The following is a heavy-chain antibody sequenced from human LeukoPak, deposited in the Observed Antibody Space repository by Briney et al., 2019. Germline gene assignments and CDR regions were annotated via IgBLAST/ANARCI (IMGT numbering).Heavy chain of an antibody. CDR2: IYYTGST. CDR3: ARHVWLQPFDY. CDR1: GGSISTYY. D-gene: IGHD3-9*01. J-gene: IGHJ4*02. V-gene: IGHV4-59*08. Sequence: PSETLSLTCTVSGGSISTYYWSWIRQPPGKGLEWIGYIYYTGSTNYNPSLKSRVTISVDTSKNQFSLNLSSVTAADTAVYYCARHVWLQPFDYWGQGTLVTVSS.